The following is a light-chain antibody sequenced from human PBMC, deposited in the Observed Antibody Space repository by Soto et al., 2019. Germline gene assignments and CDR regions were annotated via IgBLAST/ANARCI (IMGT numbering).Light chain of an antibody. Sequence: EIVLTQSPPTLSLSPGEGATLSCRASQSVSSFLAWYQPKPGQAPRLLIFDASNRATGIPARFSGSGSGTDFSLTISSLEPEDFAVYYCQQRSKWPPTFGQGTKVDIK. V-gene: IGKV3-11*01. J-gene: IGKJ1*01. CDR1: QSVSSF. CDR3: QQRSKWPPT. CDR2: DAS.